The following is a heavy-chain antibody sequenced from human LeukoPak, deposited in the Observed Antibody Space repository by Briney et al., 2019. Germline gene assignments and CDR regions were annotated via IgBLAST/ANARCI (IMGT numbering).Heavy chain of an antibody. CDR3: ARDLVGTNHYYYYMDV. J-gene: IGHJ6*03. D-gene: IGHD2-15*01. CDR2: ISSSGSTI. CDR1: GFTFSDYY. Sequence: TGGSLRLSCAASGFTFSDYYMSWIRQAPGKGLEWVSYISSSGSTIYYADSVKGRFTISRDNAKNSLYLQMNSLRAEDTAVYYCARDLVGTNHYYYYMDVWGKGTTVTVSS. V-gene: IGHV3-11*04.